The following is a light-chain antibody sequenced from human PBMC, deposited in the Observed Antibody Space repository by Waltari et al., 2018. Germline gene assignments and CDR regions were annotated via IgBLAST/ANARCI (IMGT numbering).Light chain of an antibody. Sequence: QSALTQPTSASGYRGQSVTISCTGPRSDVGADTYVAWYQQHPGKAPTLMIYEVSKRPSGVPDRFSGSKSGNTASLTVSGLQAEDEADYYCSSYAGSNNPYVFGTGTKVTVL. CDR3: SSYAGSNNPYV. CDR1: RSDVGADTY. V-gene: IGLV2-8*01. CDR2: EVS. J-gene: IGLJ1*01.